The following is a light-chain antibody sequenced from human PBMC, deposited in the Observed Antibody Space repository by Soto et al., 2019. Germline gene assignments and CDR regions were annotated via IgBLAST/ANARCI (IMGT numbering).Light chain of an antibody. Sequence: QSVLTQPLSASGTPGQRVTISCSGSSSNIGSNAVSWYQQLPGTAPKVLIYSNNQRPSGVPDRFSGSKSGTSASLAISGLQSEDDADYYCATWDDSLNGWVFGGGTKLTVL. J-gene: IGLJ3*02. CDR1: SSNIGSNA. CDR2: SNN. V-gene: IGLV1-44*01. CDR3: ATWDDSLNGWV.